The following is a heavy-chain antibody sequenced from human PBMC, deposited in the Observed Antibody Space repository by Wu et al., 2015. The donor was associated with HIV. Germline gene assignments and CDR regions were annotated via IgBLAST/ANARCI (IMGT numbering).Heavy chain of an antibody. CDR1: GATFTSYT. D-gene: IGHD3-10*02. V-gene: IGHV1-69*05. J-gene: IGHJ6*02. CDR3: ARDLARETMIRDRPRYGLDV. CDR2: FIPMFGTA. Sequence: QVQLMQSGAEVKKPGSSVKVSCKASGATFTSYTITWVRQAPGQGLEWMGGFIPMFGTANYAQKFQGRLTITTDESTATGYMELSSLRSEDTAVYFCARDLARETMIRDRPRYGLDVWGQGTTVTVSS.